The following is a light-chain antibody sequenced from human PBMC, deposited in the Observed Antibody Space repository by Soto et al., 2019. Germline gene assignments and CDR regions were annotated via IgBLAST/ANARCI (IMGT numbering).Light chain of an antibody. CDR2: AAT. V-gene: IGKV1-39*01. CDR1: QSITTY. J-gene: IGKJ1*01. Sequence: DIQMTQSPSSLSASVGDRVTITCRASQSITTYLNWYRQKPGKAPNLLIYAATNLQSGVPSRFSGSGSGTDFTLTIISLQPEDFATYYCQQSYSTPWTFGQGTKVEIK. CDR3: QQSYSTPWT.